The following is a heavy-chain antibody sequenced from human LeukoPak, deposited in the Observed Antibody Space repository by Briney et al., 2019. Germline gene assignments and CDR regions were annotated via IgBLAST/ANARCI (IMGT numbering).Heavy chain of an antibody. CDR3: ARDNYIGYSSGRYSGY. Sequence: ASVKVSCKASGYTFTDFYIYWVRQAPGQGLEWMGWINPRSGGTNYAQKFQGRVTMTRDTSISTAYMELNSLRSEDTAVYYCARDNYIGYSSGRYSGYWGQGALVTVSS. CDR2: INPRSGGT. V-gene: IGHV1-2*02. D-gene: IGHD6-19*01. J-gene: IGHJ4*02. CDR1: GYTFTDFY.